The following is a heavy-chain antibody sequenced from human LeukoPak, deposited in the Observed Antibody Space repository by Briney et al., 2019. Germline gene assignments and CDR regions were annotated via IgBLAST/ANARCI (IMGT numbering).Heavy chain of an antibody. CDR3: ARTSTYYYASGMPLKVIYFDY. Sequence: SETLSLTCTVSGGSISSSYWSWIRQPPGKGLEWIGYIYYSGSTNYNPSLKSRVTISVDTFKNQFSLKLSSVTAADTAVYYCARTSTYYYASGMPLKVIYFDYWGQGTLVTVSS. D-gene: IGHD3-10*01. V-gene: IGHV4-59*01. CDR1: GGSISSSY. J-gene: IGHJ4*02. CDR2: IYYSGST.